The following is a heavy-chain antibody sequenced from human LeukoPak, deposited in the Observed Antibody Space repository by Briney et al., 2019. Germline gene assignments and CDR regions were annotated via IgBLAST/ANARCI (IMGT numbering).Heavy chain of an antibody. V-gene: IGHV3-21*01. Sequence: GGSLRLSCAASGFTFSSYSMNWVRQAPGKGLEWVSSISSSSSYIYYADSVKGRFTISRDNAKNSLYLQMNSLRAEDTAVYYCARDDSVGSDYYGMDVWGQGTTVTVSS. D-gene: IGHD1-26*01. CDR1: GFTFSSYS. CDR3: ARDDSVGSDYYGMDV. J-gene: IGHJ6*02. CDR2: ISSSSSYI.